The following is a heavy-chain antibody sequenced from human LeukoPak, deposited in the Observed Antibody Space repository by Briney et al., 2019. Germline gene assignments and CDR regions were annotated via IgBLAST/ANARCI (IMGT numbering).Heavy chain of an antibody. J-gene: IGHJ4*02. CDR1: GFTFSNYW. CDR2: ISGSGGST. CDR3: AKDINIVVVPAASFDY. D-gene: IGHD2-2*01. V-gene: IGHV3-23*01. Sequence: GGSLRLSCAASGFTFSNYWMSWVRQAPGKGLEWVSAISGSGGSTYYADSVKGRFTISRDNSKNTLYLQMNSLRAEDTAVYYCAKDINIVVVPAASFDYWGQGTLVTVSS.